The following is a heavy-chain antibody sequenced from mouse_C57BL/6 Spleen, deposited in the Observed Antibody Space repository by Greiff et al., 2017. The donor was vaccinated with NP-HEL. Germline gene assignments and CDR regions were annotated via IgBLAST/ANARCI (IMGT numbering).Heavy chain of an antibody. CDR1: GFNIKDYY. Sequence: VQLQQSGAELVRPGASVKLSCTASGFNIKDYYMHWVKQRPEQGLEWIGRIDPEDGDTESAPKFPGKATMTADTSSNTAYLQLSSLTSEDTAVYYCTTWDGSSPRAMDYWGQGTSVTVSS. CDR3: TTWDGSSPRAMDY. J-gene: IGHJ4*01. D-gene: IGHD1-1*01. V-gene: IGHV14-1*01. CDR2: IDPEDGDT.